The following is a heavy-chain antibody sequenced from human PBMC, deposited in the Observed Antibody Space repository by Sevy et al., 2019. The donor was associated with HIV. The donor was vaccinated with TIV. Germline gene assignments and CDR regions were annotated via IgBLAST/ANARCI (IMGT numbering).Heavy chain of an antibody. V-gene: IGHV3-7*03. CDR1: GFTFSSYA. D-gene: IGHD2-21*02. CDR3: ARDTAFVDS. CDR2: IKQDGSEK. Sequence: GGSLRLSCAASGFTFSSYAMSWVRQAPGKGLEWVANIKQDGSEKYYVDSVKGRFTISRDNAKNSLYLQMNSLRAEDTAFYYCARDTAFVDSWGQGTLVTVSS. J-gene: IGHJ4*02.